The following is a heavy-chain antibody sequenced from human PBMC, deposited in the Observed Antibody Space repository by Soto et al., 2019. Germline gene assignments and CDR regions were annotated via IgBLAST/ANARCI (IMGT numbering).Heavy chain of an antibody. CDR1: VGAIRSGGYS. V-gene: IGHV4-30-2*01. Sequence: VXLTCAVSVGAIRSGGYSWSWIRQPPGKGLEWIGYVYHSGSTYYSSSLKSRVTISADMSKNQISLKLTSVTAADTAIYFCARGISSSHKSYFYRLDVWGQGTTVTVSS. CDR2: VYHSGST. J-gene: IGHJ6*02. CDR3: ARGISSSHKSYFYRLDV. D-gene: IGHD6-6*01.